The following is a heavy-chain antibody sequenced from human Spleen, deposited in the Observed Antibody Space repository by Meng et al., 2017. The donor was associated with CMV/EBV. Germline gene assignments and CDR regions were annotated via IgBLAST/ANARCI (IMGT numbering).Heavy chain of an antibody. D-gene: IGHD2-2*01. V-gene: IGHV3-23*01. Sequence: GESLKISCAASGFTFSSYAMSWVRQAPGKGLEWVSGISGSGGSTYYADSVKGRFTISRDNSKNTLYLQMNSLRAEDTAVYYCAKVGVDCSSNSCYPEYFQHWGQGTLVTVSS. CDR1: GFTFSSYA. CDR2: ISGSGGST. J-gene: IGHJ1*01. CDR3: AKVGVDCSSNSCYPEYFQH.